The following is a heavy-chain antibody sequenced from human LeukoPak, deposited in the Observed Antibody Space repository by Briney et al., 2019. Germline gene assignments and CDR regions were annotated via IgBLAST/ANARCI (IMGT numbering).Heavy chain of an antibody. V-gene: IGHV3-7*01. CDR3: ARDVHGGAFDY. D-gene: IGHD4-23*01. Sequence: PGGSLRLSCAASGFTFSSYWMNWVRQAPGKGLEWVANINQDGSAKYYVDSVKGRFTFSRDNAMNSLFPQMNSLRAEGTAVYYCARDVHGGAFDYWGQGTLVTVSS. CDR1: GFTFSSYW. CDR2: INQDGSAK. J-gene: IGHJ4*02.